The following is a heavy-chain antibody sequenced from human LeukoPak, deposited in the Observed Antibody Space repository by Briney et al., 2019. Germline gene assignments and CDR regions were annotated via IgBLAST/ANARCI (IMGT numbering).Heavy chain of an antibody. CDR2: ITDDSPTM. V-gene: IGHV3-48*04. CDR3: VARGGWARFDY. J-gene: IGHJ4*02. Sequence: GGSLRLSCAASGFTFNTYAMNWVRQAPGKGLEWVSYITDDSPTMYYTDSVKGRFSISRDNAKNSLYLQMNSLRAEDTAVYYCVARGGWARFDYWGQGTLVTVSS. D-gene: IGHD6-19*01. CDR1: GFTFNTYA.